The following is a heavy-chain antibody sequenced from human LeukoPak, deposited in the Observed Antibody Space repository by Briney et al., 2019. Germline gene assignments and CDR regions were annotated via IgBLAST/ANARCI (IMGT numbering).Heavy chain of an antibody. CDR2: ISAYYGDT. CDR3: ARGLLGYCSGGSCPAYYFDY. CDR1: GYIFGHNG. Sequence: ASVKVSCKTSGYIFGHNGISWVRQAPGQGPEWMGWISAYYGDTKYAQKFQGRVTMTLDTSTSTVYMELSSLRSEDTAVYYCARGLLGYCSGGSCPAYYFDYWGQGTLVTVSS. D-gene: IGHD2-15*01. V-gene: IGHV1-18*01. J-gene: IGHJ4*02.